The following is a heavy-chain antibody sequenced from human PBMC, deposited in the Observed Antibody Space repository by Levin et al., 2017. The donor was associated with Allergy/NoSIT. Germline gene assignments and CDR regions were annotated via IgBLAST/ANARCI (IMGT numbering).Heavy chain of an antibody. Sequence: GESLKISCAASGFTFDDYGMSWVRQAPGKGLEWVSGINWNGGSTGYADSVKGRFTISRDNAKNSLSLQMNSLRAEDTALYYCAREGFYYGSGDLRGDAFDIWGQGTMVTVSS. CDR2: INWNGGST. CDR3: AREGFYYGSGDLRGDAFDI. D-gene: IGHD3-10*01. CDR1: GFTFDDYG. V-gene: IGHV3-20*04. J-gene: IGHJ3*02.